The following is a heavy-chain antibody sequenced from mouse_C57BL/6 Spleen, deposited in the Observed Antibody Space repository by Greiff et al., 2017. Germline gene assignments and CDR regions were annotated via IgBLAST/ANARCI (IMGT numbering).Heavy chain of an antibody. V-gene: IGHV2-2*01. J-gene: IGHJ4*01. CDR3: ARNDYYAMDY. CDR2: IWSGGST. CDR1: GFSLTSYG. Sequence: VMLVESGPGLVQPSQSLSITCTVSGFSLTSYGVHWVRQSPGKGLEWLGVIWSGGSTDYNAAFISRLSISKDNSKSQVFFKVNSLQADDTAIYYCARNDYYAMDYWGQGTSVTVSS.